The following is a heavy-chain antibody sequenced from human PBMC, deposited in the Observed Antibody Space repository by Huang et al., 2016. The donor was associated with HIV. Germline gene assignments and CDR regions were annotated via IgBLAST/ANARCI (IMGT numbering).Heavy chain of an antibody. CDR1: GFPFNNHA. V-gene: IGHV3-30-3*01. J-gene: IGHJ3*02. D-gene: IGHD5-18*01. CDR2: ISNDGSNN. CDR3: ARAKDTWDAYDI. Sequence: QVQLVESGGGVVQPGRSLRLSCAASGFPFNNHAMHWVRQAPGKGLDWVAVISNDGSNNYYAYSVKGRFTISRDSSTSTLFLHMTSLRTEDTAVYYCARAKDTWDAYDIWGQGTMVIVSS.